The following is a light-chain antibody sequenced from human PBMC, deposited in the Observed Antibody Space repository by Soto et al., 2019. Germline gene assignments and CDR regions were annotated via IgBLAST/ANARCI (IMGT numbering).Light chain of an antibody. CDR1: SSNIGAGFD. Sequence: QLVLTQPPSVSGSPGQRVSISCTGTSSNIGAGFDVHWYQQVPGTAPKLLIYQTNSRPSGVPGRFSGSKSGTSASLAITGLQAEDEADYYCQSYDLSLGGPHVAFGGGTKLTVL. J-gene: IGLJ2*01. CDR3: QSYDLSLGGPHVA. V-gene: IGLV1-40*01. CDR2: QTN.